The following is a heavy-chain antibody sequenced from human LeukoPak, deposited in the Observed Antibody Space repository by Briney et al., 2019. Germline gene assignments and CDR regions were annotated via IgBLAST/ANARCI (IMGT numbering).Heavy chain of an antibody. CDR3: AADVPEIGGGELDY. CDR2: INTNTGNP. Sequence: ASVKVSCKASGYTFTNYPMIWVRQAPGQGLEWMGWINTNTGNPTYAQGFTGRFVFSLDTSVGTTYLQINSLKTEDTAVYYCAADVPEIGGGELDYWGQGTLVTVSS. V-gene: IGHV7-4-1*02. J-gene: IGHJ4*02. CDR1: GYTFTNYP. D-gene: IGHD2/OR15-2a*01.